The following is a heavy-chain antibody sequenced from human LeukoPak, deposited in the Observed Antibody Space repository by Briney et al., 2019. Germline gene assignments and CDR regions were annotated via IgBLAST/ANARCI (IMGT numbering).Heavy chain of an antibody. CDR3: AKDRLCRH. Sequence: PGRSLRLSCAASGITFSSYAMHWVRQAPGKGLEWVAVISYDGNNKYYVDSVKGRFTISRDNSKNTLYLQMNSLRAEDTAVYYCAKDRLCRHWGQGTLVTVSS. CDR1: GITFSSYA. V-gene: IGHV3-30-3*01. D-gene: IGHD3-16*01. CDR2: ISYDGNNK. J-gene: IGHJ1*01.